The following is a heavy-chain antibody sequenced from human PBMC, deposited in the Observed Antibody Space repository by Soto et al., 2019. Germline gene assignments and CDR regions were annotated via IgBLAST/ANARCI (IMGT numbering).Heavy chain of an antibody. V-gene: IGHV3-64*01. CDR3: ARDLYDILTGPFDY. D-gene: IGHD3-9*01. Sequence: PGGSMRLSCAASGLTFSSYGMHWVRQAQGKGLEYVSAISSNGGSTYYANSVKGRFTISRDNSTNTLYLQMGSLRAEDMAVYYCARDLYDILTGPFDYWGQGTLVTVSS. J-gene: IGHJ4*02. CDR2: ISSNGGST. CDR1: GLTFSSYG.